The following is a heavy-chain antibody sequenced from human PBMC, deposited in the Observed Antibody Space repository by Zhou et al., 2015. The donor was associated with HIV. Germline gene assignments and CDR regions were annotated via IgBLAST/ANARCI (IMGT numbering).Heavy chain of an antibody. Sequence: QVQLVQSGPEMKRPGSAVKVSCRSSGGTFSGYTITWVRQVPGQGLEWMGIINPGDGRTSYARKFHDRVTMTRDTSTSTVYMEVSSLRSEDTAVFYCARDNGDFSGFHPHFDFWGQGTLVTVSS. V-gene: IGHV1-46*01. CDR2: INPGDGRT. CDR1: GGTFSGYT. D-gene: IGHD4-17*01. CDR3: ARDNGDFSGFHPHFDF. J-gene: IGHJ4*02.